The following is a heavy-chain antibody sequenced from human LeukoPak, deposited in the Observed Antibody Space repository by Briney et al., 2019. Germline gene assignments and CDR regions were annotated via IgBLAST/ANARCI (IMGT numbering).Heavy chain of an antibody. CDR2: ISWNSGSI. J-gene: IGHJ3*02. D-gene: IGHD3-22*01. Sequence: PGRSLRLXCAASGFTFDDYAMHWVRPAPGKGLEWVSGISWNSGSIGYADSVKGRFTISRDNAKNSLYLQMNSLRAEDMALYYCAKASGYYYDAFDIWGQGTMVTVSS. CDR1: GFTFDDYA. CDR3: AKASGYYYDAFDI. V-gene: IGHV3-9*03.